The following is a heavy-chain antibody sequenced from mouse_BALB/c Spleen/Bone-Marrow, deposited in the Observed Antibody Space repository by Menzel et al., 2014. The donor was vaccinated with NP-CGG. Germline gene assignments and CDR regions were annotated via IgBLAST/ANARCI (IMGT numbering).Heavy chain of an antibody. V-gene: IGHV1S81*02. CDR3: ARSYGNYYAMDY. CDR2: INPSNGRT. CDR1: GYTFTSYW. D-gene: IGHD2-1*01. Sequence: QVQLLQPGAELVKPGASVKLSCKASGYTFTSYWMHWVKQRPGQGLEWIGEINPSNGRTNYNEKFKSKATLTVDKSSSTAYMQLSSLTSEDSAVYYCARSYGNYYAMDYWGQGTSVTVSS. J-gene: IGHJ4*01.